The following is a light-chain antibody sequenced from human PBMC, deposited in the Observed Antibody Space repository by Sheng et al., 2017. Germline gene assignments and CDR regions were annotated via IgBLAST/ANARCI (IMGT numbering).Light chain of an antibody. CDR3: TSYTPTSSLDV. CDR2: NVN. CDR1: SSDVGAYDY. V-gene: IGLV2-14*03. Sequence: QSALTQPASVSGSPGQSIAISCTGTSSDVGAYDYISWYQQHPGKAPKLILYNVNNRPSGTSDRFSGSKSGNTASLTISGLQAKDEADYYCTSYTPTSSLDVFGTGTKVTVL. J-gene: IGLJ1*01.